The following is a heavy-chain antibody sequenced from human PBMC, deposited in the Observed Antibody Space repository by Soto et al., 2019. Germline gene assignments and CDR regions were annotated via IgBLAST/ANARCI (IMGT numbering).Heavy chain of an antibody. CDR1: GFTFSSYS. CDR2: ISSSSSTI. CDR3: ARDFGITGNSISNELDY. D-gene: IGHD3-10*01. J-gene: IGHJ4*02. V-gene: IGHV3-48*02. Sequence: EVQLVESGGGLVQPGGSLRLSCAASGFTFSSYSMNWVRQAPGKGLEWVSYISSSSSTIYYADSVKGRFTISRDNAKNSLYLQMNSVRDEDTAVSYCARDFGITGNSISNELDYWGQGTLVTVSS.